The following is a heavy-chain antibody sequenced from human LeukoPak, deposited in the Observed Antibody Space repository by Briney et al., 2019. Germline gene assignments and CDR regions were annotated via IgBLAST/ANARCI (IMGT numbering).Heavy chain of an antibody. CDR2: VIPILGIA. CDR3: ARIPYYYDSSGYYNYFDY. J-gene: IGHJ4*02. V-gene: IGHV1-69*04. D-gene: IGHD3-22*01. Sequence: SVKVSCKASGGTFSSYAISWVRQAPGQGLEWMGRVIPILGIANYAQKFQGRVTITADNSTSTAYMELSSLRSEDTAVYYCARIPYYYDSSGYYNYFDYWGQGTLVTVSS. CDR1: GGTFSSYA.